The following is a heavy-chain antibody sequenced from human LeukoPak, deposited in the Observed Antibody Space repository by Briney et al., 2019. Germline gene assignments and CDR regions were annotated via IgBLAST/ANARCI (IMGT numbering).Heavy chain of an antibody. D-gene: IGHD4-17*01. CDR1: GGSLTSYY. Sequence: SETLSLTCTVSGGSLTSYYWSWVRLPPGKGLEWIGYLYYSGITNYHPSLKSRVTISVDTSKNQFSLKLSSVTAADTAVYYCARLSTVTTSFDYWGQGTLVTVSS. CDR3: ARLSTVTTSFDY. J-gene: IGHJ4*02. CDR2: LYYSGIT. V-gene: IGHV4-59*01.